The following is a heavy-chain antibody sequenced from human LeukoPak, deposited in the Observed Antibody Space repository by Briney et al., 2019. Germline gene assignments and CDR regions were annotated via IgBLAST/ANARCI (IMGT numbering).Heavy chain of an antibody. J-gene: IGHJ4*02. Sequence: EASETLSLTCTVSGYSISSGYYWGWIRQPPGKGLEWIGSIYHSGSTYYNPSLKSRVTISVDTSKNQFSLKLSSVTAADTAVYYCARDPVRGYYDSSGYYYSLGQGTLVTVSS. CDR2: IYHSGST. CDR1: GYSISSGYY. CDR3: ARDPVRGYYDSSGYYYS. V-gene: IGHV4-38-2*02. D-gene: IGHD3-22*01.